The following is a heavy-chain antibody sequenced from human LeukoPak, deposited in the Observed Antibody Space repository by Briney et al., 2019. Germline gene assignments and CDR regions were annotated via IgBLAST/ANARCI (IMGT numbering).Heavy chain of an antibody. V-gene: IGHV1-8*01. CDR3: ARFRSDCGDGPDY. CDR1: GYTFTSYD. D-gene: IGHD4/OR15-4a*01. Sequence: GASVKVSCKASGYTFTSYDINWVRQAAGQGLEWLGCMTPNSGNTGYAQKLQGRVTMTRDNAINTAYMEPSILESEDTDFYYGARFRSDCGDGPDYWGKGPW. CDR2: MTPNSGNT. J-gene: IGHJ4*03.